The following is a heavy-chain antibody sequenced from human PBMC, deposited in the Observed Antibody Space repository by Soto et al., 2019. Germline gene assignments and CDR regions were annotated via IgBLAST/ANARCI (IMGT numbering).Heavy chain of an antibody. J-gene: IGHJ4*02. D-gene: IGHD3-16*02. V-gene: IGHV3-74*01. CDR2: INSDGSST. CDR3: AKVPCKDSGSYRDY. CDR1: GFTFSSYW. Sequence: GGSLRLSCAASGFTFSSYWMHWVRQAPGKGLVWVSRINSDGSSTSYADSVKGRFTISRDNSKNTLYLQMNSLRAEDTAVYYCAKVPCKDSGSYRDYWGQGTLVTVSS.